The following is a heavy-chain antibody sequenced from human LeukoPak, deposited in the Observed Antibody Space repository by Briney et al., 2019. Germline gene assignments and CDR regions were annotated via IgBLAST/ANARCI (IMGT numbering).Heavy chain of an antibody. J-gene: IGHJ4*02. Sequence: PGGSLRLSCAASGFTFSSYSMNWVRQAPGKGLEWVSYISSTSSTIYYADSVKGRFTISRDNAKNSLYLQMNSLRAEDTAVYYCARVLLYSSSWYDYWGQGTVVTVSS. V-gene: IGHV3-48*01. D-gene: IGHD6-13*01. CDR3: ARVLLYSSSWYDY. CDR1: GFTFSSYS. CDR2: ISSTSSTI.